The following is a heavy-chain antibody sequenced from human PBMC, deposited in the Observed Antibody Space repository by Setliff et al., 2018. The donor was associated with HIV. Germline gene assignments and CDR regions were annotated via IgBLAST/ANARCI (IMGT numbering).Heavy chain of an antibody. Sequence: LSLTCAVYGGSFNDYYWTWIRQPPGKGLEWIGEIDHSGSTKYHASLKSRVTISIDTSKNQISLKLSSVTAADTAVYYCARGLNYYGSGSYLPLGYWGQGALVTVSS. CDR2: IDHSGST. J-gene: IGHJ4*02. D-gene: IGHD3-10*01. CDR3: ARGLNYYGSGSYLPLGY. CDR1: GGSFNDYY. V-gene: IGHV4-34*01.